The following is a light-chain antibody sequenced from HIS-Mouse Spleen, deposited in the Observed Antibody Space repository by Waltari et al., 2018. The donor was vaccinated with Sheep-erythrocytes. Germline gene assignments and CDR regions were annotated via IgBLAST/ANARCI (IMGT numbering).Light chain of an antibody. CDR3: CSYAGSSTPWV. J-gene: IGLJ3*02. V-gene: IGLV2-23*01. Sequence: QSALTQPASVSGSPGQSITISCTGTSSAVGSYNLFSWYQQHPGKAPKLMIYEGSKRPSGVSNRFSDSKSGNTASLTISGLQAEDEADYYCCSYAGSSTPWVFGGGTKLTVL. CDR2: EGS. CDR1: SSAVGSYNL.